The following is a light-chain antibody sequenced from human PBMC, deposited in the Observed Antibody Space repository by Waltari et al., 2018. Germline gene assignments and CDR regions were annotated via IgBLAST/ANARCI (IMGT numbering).Light chain of an antibody. CDR3: SSYTSSSTLV. CDR1: RSDVGFFNS. CDR2: EVS. J-gene: IGLJ1*01. Sequence: QPALPHPAPVSGSPGQSLTLSSPGPRSDVGFFNSVSWYQQHPGKAPKLMIYEVSNRPSGVSNRFSGSKSGNTASLTISGLQAEDEADYYCSSYTSSSTLVFGTGTKVTVL. V-gene: IGLV2-14*01.